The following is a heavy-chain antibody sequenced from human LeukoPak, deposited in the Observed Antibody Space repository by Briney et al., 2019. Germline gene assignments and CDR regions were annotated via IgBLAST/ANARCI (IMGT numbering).Heavy chain of an antibody. J-gene: IGHJ4*02. CDR3: ARKNAVNSFDY. D-gene: IGHD2-2*01. V-gene: IGHV3-21*05. Sequence: GGSLRLSCEASGFTFSSYGMSWVRQAPGKGLEWVSYISSSSSYTNYADSVKGRFTISRDNAKNSLYLQMNSLRAEDTAVYYCARKNAVNSFDYWGQGTLVTVSS. CDR1: GFTFSSYG. CDR2: ISSSSSYT.